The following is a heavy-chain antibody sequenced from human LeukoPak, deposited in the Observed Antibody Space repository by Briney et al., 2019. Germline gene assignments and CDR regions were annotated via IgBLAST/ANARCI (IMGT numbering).Heavy chain of an antibody. CDR3: AKVPNYYDTTTYYG. V-gene: IGHV3-23*01. Sequence: GGSLRLSCAASGFTFSDYAMSWVRQAPGKGLEWDSAISDSRRGSTTYYADSVKGRFTISRDTSKNTLYLQMSSLSVEDTAVYYCAKVPNYYDTTTYYGWGQGTLVTVSS. CDR1: GFTFSDYA. D-gene: IGHD3-22*01. J-gene: IGHJ4*02. CDR2: ISDSRRGSTT.